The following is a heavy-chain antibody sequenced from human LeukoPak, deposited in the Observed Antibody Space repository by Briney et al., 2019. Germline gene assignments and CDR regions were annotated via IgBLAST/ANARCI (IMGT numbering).Heavy chain of an antibody. Sequence: SETLSLTCAVSGYSISSGYYWGWIRQPPGKGLEWIGTLYQSGGIKYNPSLKNRVTISVDKSENQLSLKLTSVIAADTAVYYCARTGTGNYFDYWGQGTLVTVSS. J-gene: IGHJ4*02. CDR3: ARTGTGNYFDY. CDR1: GYSISSGYY. V-gene: IGHV4-38-2*01. D-gene: IGHD1-14*01. CDR2: LYQSGGI.